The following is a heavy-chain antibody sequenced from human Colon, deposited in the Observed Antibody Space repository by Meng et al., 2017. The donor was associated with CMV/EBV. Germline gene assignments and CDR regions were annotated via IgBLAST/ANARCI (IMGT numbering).Heavy chain of an antibody. Sequence: GSLRLSCSVSGGSISGYQWAWVRQSPGKGLEWIGHSSGSATYNPSLKSRVTISVDASKRQFSLNVNFATAADTALYFCARDNMGSLDDWGQGALVTVSS. V-gene: IGHV4-59*01. CDR2: SSGSA. CDR1: GGSISGYQ. CDR3: ARDNMGSLDD. D-gene: IGHD1-26*01. J-gene: IGHJ4*02.